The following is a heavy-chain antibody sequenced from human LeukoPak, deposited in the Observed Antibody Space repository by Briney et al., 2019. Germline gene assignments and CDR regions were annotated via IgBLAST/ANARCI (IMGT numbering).Heavy chain of an antibody. D-gene: IGHD2-15*01. CDR2: IYYSGST. CDR1: GGSISSYY. CDR3: ARVEEYCSGGSCYLGWFDP. V-gene: IGHV4-59*01. J-gene: IGHJ5*02. Sequence: ASETLSLTCAVSGGSISSYYWSWIRQPPGQGLEWIGYIYYSGSTNYNPSLKSRVTISLDMSKNQFSLKLSAVTAADTAVYYCARVEEYCSGGSCYLGWFDPWGQGTLVTVSS.